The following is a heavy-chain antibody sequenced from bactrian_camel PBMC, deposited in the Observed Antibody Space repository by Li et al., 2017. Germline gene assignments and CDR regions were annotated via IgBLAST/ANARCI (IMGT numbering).Heavy chain of an antibody. CDR2: IAAGGALT. D-gene: IGHD4*01. CDR1: GSSTKRRC. V-gene: IGHV3S26*01. Sequence: HVQLVVSGGGSVQAGGSLKLSCSVSGSSTKRRCMGWIRQTPGTEREGVATIAAGGALTSYAHSVQGRFTITQDSAQTTLYLQMNDPTPHDTGMYYCAADWCPDLTTPQGFDYDLFPNFVGQGTQVTVS. J-gene: IGHJ4*01.